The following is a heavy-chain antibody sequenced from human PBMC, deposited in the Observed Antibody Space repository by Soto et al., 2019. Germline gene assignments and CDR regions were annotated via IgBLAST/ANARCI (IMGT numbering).Heavy chain of an antibody. V-gene: IGHV4-39*01. CDR3: GVAAAWYYFDY. J-gene: IGHJ4*02. D-gene: IGHD6-13*01. Sequence: QLQLQESGPGLVKPSETLSLTCTVSGGSISSSSYYWGWIRQPPGKGLEWIGSNYYSGSTYYNPSLKSRVTISVDTSKNQFSPKLSSVTAADTAVYYCGVAAAWYYFDYWGQGTLVTVSS. CDR1: GGSISSSSYY. CDR2: NYYSGST.